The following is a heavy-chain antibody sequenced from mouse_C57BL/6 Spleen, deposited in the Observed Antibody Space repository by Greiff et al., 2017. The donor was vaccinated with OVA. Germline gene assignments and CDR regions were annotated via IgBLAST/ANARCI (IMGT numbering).Heavy chain of an antibody. CDR3: VCHLSSTSSWYFAV. V-gene: IGHV10-1*01. D-gene: IGHD5-1*01. CDR2: IRSKSNNYAT. CDR1: GFSFNTYA. J-gene: IGHJ1*03. Sequence: GGGLVQPKGSLKLSCAASGFSFNTYAMNWVRQAPGKGLEWVARIRSKSNNYATYYADSVKERFTISRDDSESMLYLQMNNWNTYFTSLYYCVCHLSSTSSWYFAVWGTGTPVTVSS.